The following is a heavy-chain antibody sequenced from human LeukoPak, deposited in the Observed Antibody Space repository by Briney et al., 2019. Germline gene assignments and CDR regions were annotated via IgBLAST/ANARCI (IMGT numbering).Heavy chain of an antibody. CDR2: ISGSGGST. J-gene: IGHJ5*02. D-gene: IGHD2-8*01. Sequence: PGASLRLSCAASGFTSSSYAMSWARQAPGKGLEWVSGISGSGGSTYYADSVKGRFTISRDNSKTTVYLQMNSLRAEDTAVYYCAKVYRYCTNGVCYTNWFDPWGQGTLVTVSS. V-gene: IGHV3-23*01. CDR1: GFTSSSYA. CDR3: AKVYRYCTNGVCYTNWFDP.